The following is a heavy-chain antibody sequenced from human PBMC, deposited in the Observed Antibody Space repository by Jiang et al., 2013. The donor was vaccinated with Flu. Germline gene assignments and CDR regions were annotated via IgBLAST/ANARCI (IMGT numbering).Heavy chain of an antibody. Sequence: GLVWVSRINSDGSSTSYADSVKGRFTISRDNAKNTLYLQMNSLRAEDTAVYYCARTTRRGYYDSSGYSIWGQGTLVTVSS. CDR2: INSDGSST. V-gene: IGHV3-74*01. D-gene: IGHD3-22*01. CDR3: ARTTRRGYYDSSGYSI. J-gene: IGHJ4*02.